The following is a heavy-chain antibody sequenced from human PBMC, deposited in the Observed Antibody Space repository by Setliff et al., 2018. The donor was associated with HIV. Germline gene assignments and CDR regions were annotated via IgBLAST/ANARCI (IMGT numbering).Heavy chain of an antibody. CDR3: ARAIRLLSRGSGSHHAFDI. Sequence: KPSETLSLTCTVSGGSISSSSYYWGWIRQPPGKGLEWIGSIYYSGSTYYNPSLKSRVTISVDTPKNQFSLKLSSVTAADTAVYYCARAIRLLSRGSGSHHAFDIWGQGTMVTVSS. CDR2: IYYSGST. V-gene: IGHV4-39*07. J-gene: IGHJ3*02. D-gene: IGHD3-10*01. CDR1: GGSISSSSYY.